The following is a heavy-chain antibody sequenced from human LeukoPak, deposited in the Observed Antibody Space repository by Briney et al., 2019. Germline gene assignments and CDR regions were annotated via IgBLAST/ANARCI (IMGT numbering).Heavy chain of an antibody. CDR3: ARVTRGGYDGYFDY. D-gene: IGHD5-12*01. J-gene: IGHJ4*02. Sequence: PGGSLRLSCAASGFTLSSYSMNWVRPAPGKGPEWGSFISTSSSYIYYADSLKGRFTISRDNAKKSLYLQINSLRAEDTAVYYCARVTRGGYDGYFDYWGQGTLVTVSS. CDR1: GFTLSSYS. CDR2: ISTSSSYI. V-gene: IGHV3-21*01.